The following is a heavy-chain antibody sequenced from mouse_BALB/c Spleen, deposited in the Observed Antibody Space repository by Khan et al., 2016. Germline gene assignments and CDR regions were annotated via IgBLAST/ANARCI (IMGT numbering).Heavy chain of an antibody. CDR3: ARAERGGYYLDY. V-gene: IGHV1-9*01. CDR2: ILPGTGST. CDR1: GYTFNNYW. Sequence: QVQLQQSGAELMKPGASVKISCKAIGYTFNNYWIEWIKQRPGHGLEWIGVILPGTGSTYYHEKFKGQATFTAEKSSNTAYMQLTSLTSEDSAVYDSARAERGGYYLDYWGQGTSVTVSS. J-gene: IGHJ2*02.